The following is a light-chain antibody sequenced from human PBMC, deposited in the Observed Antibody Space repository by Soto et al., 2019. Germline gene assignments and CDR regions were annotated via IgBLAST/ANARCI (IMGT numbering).Light chain of an antibody. J-gene: IGKJ4*02. CDR1: QSVSSY. Sequence: EIVLTQFPATLSLSPGERATLSCRASQSVSSYLAWYQQKPGQAPRLLIYDASNRATGIPARFSGSGSGTDFTLAISSLEPEDFAVYYWQQRSNWLTFGGGTKVEIK. V-gene: IGKV3-11*01. CDR3: QQRSNWLT. CDR2: DAS.